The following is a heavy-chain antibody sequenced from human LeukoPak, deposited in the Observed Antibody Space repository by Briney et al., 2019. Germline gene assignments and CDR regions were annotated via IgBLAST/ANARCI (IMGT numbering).Heavy chain of an antibody. D-gene: IGHD4-23*01. V-gene: IGHV3-30*03. Sequence: GGSLRLSCAASGFTFSSYGMHWVRQAPGKGLEWVAVISYDGSNKYYADSVKGRFTISRDNFKNTLYLQMNSLRAEDTAVYYCARDSTTVVTAGLDYWGQGTLVTVSS. J-gene: IGHJ4*02. CDR2: ISYDGSNK. CDR1: GFTFSSYG. CDR3: ARDSTTVVTAGLDY.